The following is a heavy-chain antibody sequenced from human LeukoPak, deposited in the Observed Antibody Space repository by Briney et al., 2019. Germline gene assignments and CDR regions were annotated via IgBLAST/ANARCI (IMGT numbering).Heavy chain of an antibody. CDR3: ARQGLGSSWYYFDY. Sequence: GASVKVSCKASGYTFTGYGISWVREAPGQGLGWMGWLSAYNGNTNYSQKLQGRVTMTTDTSTTTAYMELRSLRSDDTAVYYCARQGLGSSWYYFDYWGQGTLVTVSS. V-gene: IGHV1-18*01. D-gene: IGHD6-13*01. J-gene: IGHJ4*02. CDR2: LSAYNGNT. CDR1: GYTFTGYG.